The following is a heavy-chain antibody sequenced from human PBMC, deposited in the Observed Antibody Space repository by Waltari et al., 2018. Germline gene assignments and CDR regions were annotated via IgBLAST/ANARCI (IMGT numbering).Heavy chain of an antibody. Sequence: QVQLVQSGAEVKKPGSSVKVSCKASGGPFSSYAISWVRQAPGQGLEWMGGFIPIFGTANYAQKCQGRVTITADESTSTAYMELSSLRSEDTAVYYCARGIVAFSKYWYFDLWGRGTLVTVSS. CDR1: GGPFSSYA. CDR2: FIPIFGTA. CDR3: ARGIVAFSKYWYFDL. V-gene: IGHV1-69*13. D-gene: IGHD3-22*01. J-gene: IGHJ2*01.